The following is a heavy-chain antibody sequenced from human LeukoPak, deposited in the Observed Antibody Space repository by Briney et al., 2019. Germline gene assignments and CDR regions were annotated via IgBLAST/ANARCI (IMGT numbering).Heavy chain of an antibody. CDR1: GFTFSTYG. Sequence: GGSLRLSCAASGFTFSTYGMHWVRQAPGKGLEWVAVISYDGSNKYYADSVRGRFTISRDNSKNTLYLQMNSLRAEDTAVYYCAKDFWEMSTTDYWGQGILVTVSS. CDR3: AKDFWEMSTTDY. CDR2: ISYDGSNK. D-gene: IGHD5-24*01. J-gene: IGHJ4*02. V-gene: IGHV3-30*18.